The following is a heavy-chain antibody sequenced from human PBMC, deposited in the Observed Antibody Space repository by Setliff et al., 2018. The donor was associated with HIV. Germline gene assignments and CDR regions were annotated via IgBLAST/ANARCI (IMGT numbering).Heavy chain of an antibody. Sequence: SETLSLTCTVSGGSISSYYWSWIRQPPGKGLEWIGYIYYSGSTNYNPSLKSRVTISVDTSKTQFSLKLSSVTAADTAVYYCASLYSSGWYQDRFDNWGQGTLVTVSS. J-gene: IGHJ4*01. V-gene: IGHV4-59*01. D-gene: IGHD6-19*01. CDR3: ASLYSSGWYQDRFDN. CDR2: IYYSGST. CDR1: GGSISSYY.